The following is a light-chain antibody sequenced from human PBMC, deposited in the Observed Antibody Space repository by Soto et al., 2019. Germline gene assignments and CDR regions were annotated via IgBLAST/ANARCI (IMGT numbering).Light chain of an antibody. J-gene: IGKJ1*01. CDR2: KAS. CDR1: QSITSW. Sequence: DIQMTQSPSTLSASIGDRVTITCRASQSITSWLVWYQQKPGKAPKLLIYKASNLESGVPSRFSGSGSGTDFTLTISILQPDDFATYYCQQYNTYPTFGQGTKVEFK. V-gene: IGKV1-5*03. CDR3: QQYNTYPT.